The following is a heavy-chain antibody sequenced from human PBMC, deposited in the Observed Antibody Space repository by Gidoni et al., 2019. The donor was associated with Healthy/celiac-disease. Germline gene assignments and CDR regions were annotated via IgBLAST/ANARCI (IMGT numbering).Heavy chain of an antibody. CDR1: GVTFSRYA. CDR3: ARDVAPRLRYFDY. CDR2: ISYDRSNK. D-gene: IGHD4-17*01. J-gene: IGHJ4*02. Sequence: QVQLVESGGGVVQTGRSLRLSCEASGVTFSRYAMHWVRQAPGKGLEWVAFISYDRSNKYYADSVKGRFTISRDNSKNTLYLQMNSLRAEDTAVYYCARDVAPRLRYFDYWGQGTLVTVSS. V-gene: IGHV3-30-3*01.